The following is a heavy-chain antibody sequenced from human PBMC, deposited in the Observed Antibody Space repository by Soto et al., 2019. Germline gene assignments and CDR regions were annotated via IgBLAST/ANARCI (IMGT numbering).Heavy chain of an antibody. Sequence: QVQLVESGGGVVQPGRSLRLSCAASGFIFSRYAMHWVRLAPGKGLEWVALISDDGSTKYYADSVKGRFTISRDNSKNTLYLQMNSLSAEDTAVYYCTRADLTVTLSVFDPWGQGTLVTVSS. CDR2: ISDDGSTK. CDR3: TRADLTVTLSVFDP. D-gene: IGHD4-17*01. J-gene: IGHJ5*02. CDR1: GFIFSRYA. V-gene: IGHV3-30-3*01.